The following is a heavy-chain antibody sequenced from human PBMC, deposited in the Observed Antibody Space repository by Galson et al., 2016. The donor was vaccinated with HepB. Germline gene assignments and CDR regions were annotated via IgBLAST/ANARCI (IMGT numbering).Heavy chain of an antibody. CDR1: GGPFSSNV. V-gene: IGHV1-69*13. D-gene: IGHD2-2*02. Sequence: SVKVSCKASGGPFSSNVISWVRQAPGQGLEWMGGIITMSDTANYAQKLQGRLTIAADQAARTAYMELRSLTSDDPAVYYCATSPPMSGLPLLYFDNWGQGTLVTVSS. CDR3: ATSPPMSGLPLLYFDN. CDR2: IITMSDTA. J-gene: IGHJ4*02.